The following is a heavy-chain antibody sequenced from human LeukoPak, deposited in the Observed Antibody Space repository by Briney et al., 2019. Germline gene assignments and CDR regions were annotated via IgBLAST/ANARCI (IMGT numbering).Heavy chain of an antibody. J-gene: IGHJ3*02. D-gene: IGHD1-26*01. CDR3: TRGAPQADVFDI. Sequence: GGSLRLSCAASGFTFSVTWMSWVRQAPGRGLEWVGRFKSKAAGGTTDYAAPVAGRFTISRDDSKNMLYLQMNSLKTEDTAVYYCTRGAPQADVFDIWGQGTMVTVSS. CDR1: GFTFSVTW. V-gene: IGHV3-15*01. CDR2: FKSKAAGGTT.